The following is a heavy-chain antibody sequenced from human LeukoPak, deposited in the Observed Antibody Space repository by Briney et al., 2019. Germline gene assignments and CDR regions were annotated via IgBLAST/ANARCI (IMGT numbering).Heavy chain of an antibody. V-gene: IGHV4-28*05. J-gene: IGHJ4*02. D-gene: IGHD2-2*01. CDR1: GYSIRSVNW. CDR2: VYYSGSI. CDR3: ARKRSRITYFDD. Sequence: SDTLSLTCDVSGYSIRSVNWWGWIRQPPGKGLEWIGYVYYSGSIYSNPSLKSRVTMPVDASRNQFSLKLTSVTPEDTAVYYCARKRSRITYFDDWGQGTLVTVSS.